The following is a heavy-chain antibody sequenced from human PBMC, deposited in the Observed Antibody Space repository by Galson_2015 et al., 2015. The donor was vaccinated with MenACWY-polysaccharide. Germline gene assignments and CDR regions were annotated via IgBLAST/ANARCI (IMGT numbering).Heavy chain of an antibody. J-gene: IGHJ4*02. CDR3: AIYCSSSSCYKADFHY. V-gene: IGHV3-30*03. CDR1: GFTFSRYG. CDR2: ISYDGSNK. D-gene: IGHD2-2*02. Sequence: SLRLSCAASGFTFSRYGMHWVRQAPGKGLVWVAVISYDGSNKYYADSVRGRFTISRDNSRNTPYLQMNSLRPEDTAMYYCAIYCSSSSCYKADFHYWGQGTLVTVSS.